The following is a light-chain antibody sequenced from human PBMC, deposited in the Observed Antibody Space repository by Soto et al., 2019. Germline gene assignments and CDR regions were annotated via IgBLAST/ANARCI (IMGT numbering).Light chain of an antibody. CDR3: EQYNNWPPGAT. CDR2: YAS. CDR1: LTVATN. V-gene: IGKV3-15*01. Sequence: DIVMTQSPATLSVSPGERATLSCRASLTVATNLAWYQQKPGQAPRLLIYYASTRATGIPARFSGSGSVKEFTLTISSVQADDSAVYFCEQYNNWPPGATFGPGTKV. J-gene: IGKJ3*01.